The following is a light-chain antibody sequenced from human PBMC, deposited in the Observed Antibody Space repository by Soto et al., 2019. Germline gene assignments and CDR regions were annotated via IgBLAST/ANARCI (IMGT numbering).Light chain of an antibody. CDR3: QQTYSTPWT. CDR1: QSISSY. V-gene: IGKV1-39*01. Sequence: DIPMTQSPSSLSASIGDRVTLTCRASQSISSYLNWYQQKPGKAPKLLIYTASSLQSGVPSRFSGSGSGTDFTLTISSLQPEDFATYYCQQTYSTPWTFGQGTKVEIK. J-gene: IGKJ1*01. CDR2: TAS.